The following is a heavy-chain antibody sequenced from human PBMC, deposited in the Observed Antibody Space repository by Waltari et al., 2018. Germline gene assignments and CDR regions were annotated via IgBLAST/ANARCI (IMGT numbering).Heavy chain of an antibody. D-gene: IGHD4-4*01. J-gene: IGHJ4*01. CDR3: ARRALQYYFEY. CDR2: VYHTGST. V-gene: IGHV4-4*02. Sequence: QVQLKESGPGLVKPSETLSLTCVVSNDSITSNNWWSWLRQSPRKGLEWIGDVYHTGSTNDSPSLKIRVTISIDKSKNEFSLNLKSVTAADTAIYYCARRALQYYFEYWGQGILVTVSS. CDR1: NDSITSNNW.